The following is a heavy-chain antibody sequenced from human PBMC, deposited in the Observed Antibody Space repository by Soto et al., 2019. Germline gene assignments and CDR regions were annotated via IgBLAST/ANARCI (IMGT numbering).Heavy chain of an antibody. CDR2: IIPILGIA. J-gene: IGHJ4*02. Sequence: QVQLVQSGAEVKKPGSSVKVSCKASGGTFSSYTISWVRQAPGQGLEWMGRIIPILGIANYAQKFQGRVTITADKSTSTAYMELSSLRSEDTAVYYCARDPTVTKGEDLDYWGQGTLVTVSS. CDR1: GGTFSSYT. D-gene: IGHD4-17*01. V-gene: IGHV1-69*08. CDR3: ARDPTVTKGEDLDY.